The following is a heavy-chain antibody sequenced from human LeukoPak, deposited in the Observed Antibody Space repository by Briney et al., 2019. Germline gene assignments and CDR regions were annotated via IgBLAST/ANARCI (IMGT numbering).Heavy chain of an antibody. D-gene: IGHD6-19*01. J-gene: IGHJ4*02. CDR1: GFTFSSYE. CDR3: ATHRSGYYLDH. V-gene: IGHV3-48*03. CDR2: ISSSGSTI. Sequence: GGSLRLSCAASGFTFSSYEMNWVRQAPGKGLEWVSYISSSGSTIYYADSVKGRFTISRDNAKNSLYLQINSLRAEDTAVYYCATHRSGYYLDHWGQGTLVTVSS.